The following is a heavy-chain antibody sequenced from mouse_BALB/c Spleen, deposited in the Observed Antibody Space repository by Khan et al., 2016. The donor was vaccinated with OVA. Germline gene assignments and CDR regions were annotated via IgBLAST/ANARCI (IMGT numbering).Heavy chain of an antibody. CDR3: ARGGYGSFGY. CDR2: INPSSGYN. V-gene: IGHV1-4*01. J-gene: IGHJ3*02. Sequence: QVQLQQSGAELARPGASVKMSCKASGYIFTSYMMPWFKQRPGQGLEWIGDINPSSGYNISHQPFKDKATLTADESSTTAYMQLSSLTSEDSAVYYGARGGYGSFGYWGQGTLVTVSA. D-gene: IGHD1-1*01. CDR1: GYIFTSYM.